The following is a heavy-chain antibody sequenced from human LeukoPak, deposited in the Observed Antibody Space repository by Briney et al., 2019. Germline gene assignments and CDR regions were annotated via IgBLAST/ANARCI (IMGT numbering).Heavy chain of an antibody. V-gene: IGHV3-23*01. CDR1: GFTFRAYA. Sequence: GGSLRLSCAASGFTFRAYAMSWVRQAPGKGLEWVSAISEDGGARLYADSVKGRFTISRDNSENTVSLQVNSLRAGDTAVYFCAKESLPHRGYYFDSWGRGTLITVSS. CDR3: AKESLPHRGYYFDS. CDR2: ISEDGGAR. J-gene: IGHJ4*02. D-gene: IGHD3-22*01.